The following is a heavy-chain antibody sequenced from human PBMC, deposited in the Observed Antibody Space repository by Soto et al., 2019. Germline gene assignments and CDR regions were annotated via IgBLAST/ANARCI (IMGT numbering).Heavy chain of an antibody. CDR2: IIPIFGTA. CDR1: GGTFSIYA. D-gene: IGHD3-3*01. V-gene: IGHV1-69*06. Sequence: SVHGSCKASGGTFSIYAISLVRQAPGQGLEWMGGIIPIFGTANYAQKFQGRVTITSDKSTSTASMELSSLRFEDTAVYYCARDRYDFWSGYDDWGQGTLVTGSS. J-gene: IGHJ4*02. CDR3: ARDRYDFWSGYDD.